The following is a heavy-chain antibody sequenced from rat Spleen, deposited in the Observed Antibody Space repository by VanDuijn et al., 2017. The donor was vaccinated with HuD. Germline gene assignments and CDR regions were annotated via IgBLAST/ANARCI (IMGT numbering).Heavy chain of an antibody. CDR3: TRDYSSSPFDY. V-gene: IGHV2S1*01. CDR2: IQSGGST. Sequence: QVQLKESGPGLVQTSQTLSLTCTVSGFSLTSYHVSWVRQPPGKGLEWMGRIQSGGSTYYNSALKSRLSISRDTSKSQVFLKMNSLQTEDTAIYYCTRDYSSSPFDYWGQGVMVTVSS. D-gene: IGHD1-2*01. J-gene: IGHJ2*01. CDR1: GFSLTSYH.